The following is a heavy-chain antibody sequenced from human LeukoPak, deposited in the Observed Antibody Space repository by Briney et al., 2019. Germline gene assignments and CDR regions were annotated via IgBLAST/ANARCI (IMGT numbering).Heavy chain of an antibody. CDR2: IGTAGDT. J-gene: IGHJ4*02. Sequence: GRSLRLSCAASGFTFSSYDMHWVRQATGKGLEWVSAIGTAGDTYYPGSVKGRFTISRENAKNSLYLQMNSLRAGDTAVYYCARGPVAGTPTPAPFDYWGQGTLVTVSS. D-gene: IGHD6-19*01. CDR1: GFTFSSYD. CDR3: ARGPVAGTPTPAPFDY. V-gene: IGHV3-13*04.